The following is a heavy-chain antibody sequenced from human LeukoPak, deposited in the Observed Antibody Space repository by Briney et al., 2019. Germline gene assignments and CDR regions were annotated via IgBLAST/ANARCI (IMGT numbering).Heavy chain of an antibody. CDR2: YYYGGST. Sequence: SEALSLTCTVSGASISNYYWTWIRQPPGKGLEWIGYYYYGGSTEYNPSLKSRVTISVDTFKNQFSLKLSSVTAADTAVYYCASQYGSGSYGFDFWGQGTLVTVSS. J-gene: IGHJ4*02. D-gene: IGHD3-10*01. CDR1: GASISNYY. V-gene: IGHV4-59*01. CDR3: ASQYGSGSYGFDF.